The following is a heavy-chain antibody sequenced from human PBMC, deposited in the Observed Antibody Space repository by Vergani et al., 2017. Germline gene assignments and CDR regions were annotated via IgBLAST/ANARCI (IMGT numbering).Heavy chain of an antibody. CDR2: IYHSGST. Sequence: QVQLQESGPGLVKPSGTLSLTCAVSGGSISSSNWWSWVRQPPGKGLEWIGEIYHSGSTNYNPSLKSRVTISVDKSKNQFSLKLSSVTAADTAVYYCARVSYCSSTSCYEGMGLWFDPWGQGTLVTVSS. CDR1: GGSISSSNW. CDR3: ARVSYCSSTSCYEGMGLWFDP. J-gene: IGHJ5*02. V-gene: IGHV4-4*02. D-gene: IGHD2-2*01.